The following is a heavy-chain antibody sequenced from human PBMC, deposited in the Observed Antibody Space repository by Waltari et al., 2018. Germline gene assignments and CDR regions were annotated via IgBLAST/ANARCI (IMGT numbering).Heavy chain of an antibody. Sequence: QVQLQESGPGLVKPSETLSLTCTVFGGSLSSHYWRWIRPPPGKGLEWIGYIYYSGSTNYNPSLKGRVTISVDTSKNQFSLKLSSVTAADTAVYYCARDGRGAGYDYWGQGTLVTVSS. J-gene: IGHJ4*02. CDR3: ARDGRGAGYDY. CDR1: GGSLSSHY. CDR2: IYYSGST. D-gene: IGHD1-26*01. V-gene: IGHV4-59*11.